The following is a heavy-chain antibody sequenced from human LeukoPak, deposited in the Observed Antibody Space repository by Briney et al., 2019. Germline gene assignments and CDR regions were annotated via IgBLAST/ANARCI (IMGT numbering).Heavy chain of an antibody. CDR2: IKQDGSEN. Sequence: GGSLRLSCAASGFTFSSYWMSWVRQAPGKGLEWVANIKQDGSENYFVESVKGRFTISRDNAKNSLYLQMNSLRAEDTAVYYCARDPGSTGGRGFDYWGQGTLVTVSS. CDR1: GFTFSSYW. V-gene: IGHV3-7*01. CDR3: ARDPGSTGGRGFDY. J-gene: IGHJ4*02. D-gene: IGHD1-7*01.